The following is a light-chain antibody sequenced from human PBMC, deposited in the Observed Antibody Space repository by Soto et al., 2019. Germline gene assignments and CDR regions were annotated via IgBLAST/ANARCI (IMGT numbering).Light chain of an antibody. CDR1: TSDVGAYNY. V-gene: IGLV2-14*01. CDR2: QVS. J-gene: IGLJ1*01. CDR3: TSYTDSTTFV. Sequence: QSALTQPASVSGSPGQSIAISCSGTTSDVGAYNYVSWYQQHPGKAPKLMIYQVSNRPSGVSNRFSGSKSGNTASLTISGPQAEDGADYYCTSYTDSTTFVFGTGTKLTVL.